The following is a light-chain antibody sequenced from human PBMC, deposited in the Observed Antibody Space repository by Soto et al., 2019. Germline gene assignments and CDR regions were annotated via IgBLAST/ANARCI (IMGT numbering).Light chain of an antibody. CDR2: KAS. CDR1: QSISSW. J-gene: IGKJ1*01. Sequence: DIQMTQSPFTLSASVGGRVTITCRASQSISSWLAWYQQKPGKAPKLLIYKASTLESGVPSNFSGSGSGTEFTLTISSLQPEDFATYYCQQYNSYPWTFGQGTKVDI. V-gene: IGKV1-5*03. CDR3: QQYNSYPWT.